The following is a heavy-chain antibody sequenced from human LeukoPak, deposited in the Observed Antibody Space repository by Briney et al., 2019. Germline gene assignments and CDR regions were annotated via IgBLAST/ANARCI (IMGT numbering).Heavy chain of an antibody. Sequence: SETLSLTCTVSGGSISSGSYYWSWIRQPAGKGLEWIGRIYTSGSTNYNPSLKSRATISVDTSKNQFSLKLSSVTAADTAVYYCASLRTHCSSTSCYLDAFDIWGQGTMVTVSS. CDR1: GGSISSGSYY. J-gene: IGHJ3*02. V-gene: IGHV4-61*02. CDR3: ASLRTHCSSTSCYLDAFDI. D-gene: IGHD2-2*01. CDR2: IYTSGST.